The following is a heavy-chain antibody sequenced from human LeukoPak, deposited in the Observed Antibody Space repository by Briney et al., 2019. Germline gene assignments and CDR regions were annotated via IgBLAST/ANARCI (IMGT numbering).Heavy chain of an antibody. CDR3: ATLDGYSYGFDY. J-gene: IGHJ4*02. CDR2: IYSGGST. CDR1: GFTVSSNY. Sequence: GGSLRLSCAASGFTVSSNYMSWVRQAPGKGLEWVSVIYSGGSTYYADSVKGRFTISRDNSKSTLYLQMNSLRAEDTAVYYCATLDGYSYGFDYWGQGTLVTVSS. V-gene: IGHV3-53*01. D-gene: IGHD5-18*01.